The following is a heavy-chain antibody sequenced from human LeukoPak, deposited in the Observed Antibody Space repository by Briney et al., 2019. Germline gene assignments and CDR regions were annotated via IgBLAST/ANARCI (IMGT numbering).Heavy chain of an antibody. CDR1: GGSITSTNY. V-gene: IGHV4-4*02. J-gene: IGHJ4*02. Sequence: SGTLSHTCGVSGGSITSTNYWTWVRQPPGKGLEWIGEVNLQGSTNYNPSLMGRVAISVDTSENHISLQLTSVTAADTAVYYCAREGGPYRPLDYSGQGALVTVSS. CDR2: VNLQGST. CDR3: AREGGPYRPLDY.